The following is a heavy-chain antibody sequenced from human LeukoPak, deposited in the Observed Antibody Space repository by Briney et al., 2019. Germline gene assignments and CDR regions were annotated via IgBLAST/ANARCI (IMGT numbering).Heavy chain of an antibody. CDR2: IYYSGSA. J-gene: IGHJ4*02. Sequence: SETLSLTCTVSGGSISSYYWSWIRQPPGKGLEWIGYIYYSGSATYNPSLKSRVTISVDTSKNQFSLKLSSVTAADTAVYYCARGSARQWLVHTYYFDYWGQGTLVTVSS. V-gene: IGHV4-59*12. D-gene: IGHD6-19*01. CDR3: ARGSARQWLVHTYYFDY. CDR1: GGSISSYY.